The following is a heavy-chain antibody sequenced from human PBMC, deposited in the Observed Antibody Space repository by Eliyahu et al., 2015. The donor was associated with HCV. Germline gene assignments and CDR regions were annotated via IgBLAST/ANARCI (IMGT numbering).Heavy chain of an antibody. CDR3: ARGYCSGATCYWAY. V-gene: IGHV3-11*01. CDR2: ISSTGSTI. D-gene: IGHD2-15*01. CDR1: GFTFSDYY. Sequence: QVQLVESGGGLVQPGGSLRLSCVASGFTFSDYYMTWIRQAPGKGLEWLSYISSTGSTIYYADSVKGRFTISRDNAKNSLSLQMDSLRPEDTAVYYCARGYCSGATCYWAYWGQGTLVSVSS. J-gene: IGHJ4*02.